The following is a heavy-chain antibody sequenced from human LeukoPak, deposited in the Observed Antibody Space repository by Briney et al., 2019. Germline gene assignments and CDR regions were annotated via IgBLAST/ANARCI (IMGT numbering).Heavy chain of an antibody. CDR3: ARGLSGYSSSLDY. D-gene: IGHD6-6*01. Sequence: RGSLRLSCAVSGFTSSTFWMHWVRQAPGKGLVWVSRINSDGSSTSYANSVKGRFTISRDNAKNTLYLQMNSLRVEDTAVYYCARGLSGYSSSLDYWGQGTLVTVSS. CDR1: GFTSSTFW. V-gene: IGHV3-74*01. J-gene: IGHJ4*02. CDR2: INSDGSST.